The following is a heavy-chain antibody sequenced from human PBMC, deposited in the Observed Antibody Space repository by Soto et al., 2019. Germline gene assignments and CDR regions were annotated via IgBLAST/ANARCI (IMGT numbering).Heavy chain of an antibody. D-gene: IGHD3-10*01. J-gene: IGHJ4*01. CDR2: INHSGST. CDR3: ASSSLSTFWFEGDVY. Sequence: SETLSLTCAVNGGYFSGYYWSWIRQPPGKGLEWIGEINHSGSTNYNPPLKSRVTISVDTSKNQFSLKLSSVTAADTAVYYCASSSLSTFWFEGDVYWGHAPRVTV. CDR1: GGYFSGYY. V-gene: IGHV4-34*01.